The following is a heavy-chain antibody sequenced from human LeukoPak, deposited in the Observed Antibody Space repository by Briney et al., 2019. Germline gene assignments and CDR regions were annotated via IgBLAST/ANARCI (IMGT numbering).Heavy chain of an antibody. CDR2: ISSSSSYI. V-gene: IGHV3-21*01. D-gene: IGHD2-2*01. Sequence: PGGSLRLSCAASGFTFSSYSMNWVRQAPGKGLEWVSSISSSSSYIYYADSVKGRFTISRDNSKNTLYLQMNSLRAEDTAVYYCAKGGIVVVPAARSNYFDYWGQGTLVTVSS. J-gene: IGHJ4*02. CDR1: GFTFSSYS. CDR3: AKGGIVVVPAARSNYFDY.